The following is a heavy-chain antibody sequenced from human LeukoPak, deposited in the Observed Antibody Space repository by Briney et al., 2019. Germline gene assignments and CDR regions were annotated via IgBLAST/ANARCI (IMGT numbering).Heavy chain of an antibody. V-gene: IGHV5-51*01. CDR1: GYSFTSYW. CDR2: IYPGDSDT. CDR3: ATLGDYYDSPGPFRYYYGMDV. Sequence: HGESLKISCKGSGYSFTSYWIGWVRQMPGKGLEWMGIIYPGDSDTRYSPSFQGQVTISADKSISTAYLQWSSLKASDTAMYYCATLGDYYDSPGPFRYYYGMDVWGQGTTVTVSS. D-gene: IGHD3-22*01. J-gene: IGHJ6*02.